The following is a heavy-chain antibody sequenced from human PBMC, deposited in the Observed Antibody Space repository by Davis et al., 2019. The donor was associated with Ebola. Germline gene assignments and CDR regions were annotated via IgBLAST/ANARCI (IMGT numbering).Heavy chain of an antibody. Sequence: SETLSLTCTVSGGSVTSSSSYWAWIRQPPGKGLEWIGSRYHGGFTYHNPPLESRVIMSVDTSENQFSLSLRSVTAADTAVYYCTNAGEAIFDFWGRGTLVTVSS. CDR3: TNAGEAIFDF. CDR2: RYHGGFT. J-gene: IGHJ4*02. D-gene: IGHD2-21*01. CDR1: GGSVTSSSSY. V-gene: IGHV4-39*01.